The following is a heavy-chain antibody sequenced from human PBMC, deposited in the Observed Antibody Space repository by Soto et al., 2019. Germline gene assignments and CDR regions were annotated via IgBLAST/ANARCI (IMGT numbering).Heavy chain of an antibody. Sequence: PSETLSLTCTVSGGSISSYYWSWIRQPPGKGLEWIGCIYYSGSTNYNPSLKSRVTISVDTSKNQFSLKLSSVTAADTAVYYCARESAGYDILTGYYNYYGMDVWGQGTTVTVSS. CDR2: IYYSGST. CDR3: ARESAGYDILTGYYNYYGMDV. D-gene: IGHD3-9*01. J-gene: IGHJ6*02. V-gene: IGHV4-59*01. CDR1: GGSISSYY.